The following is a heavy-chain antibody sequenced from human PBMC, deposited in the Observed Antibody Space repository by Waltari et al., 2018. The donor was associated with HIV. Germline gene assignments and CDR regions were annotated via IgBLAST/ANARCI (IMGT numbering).Heavy chain of an antibody. CDR2: LWPDGNTR. Sequence: QVHLVESGGTVVQPGKSLRLPCVPDGFTLTDYAMSWFRQTPGAGLQWVAILWPDGNTRFYAPFVRGRFSISRDNTKKTVFLQMRALRADDTGVYFCARQGNTGTYFGGHRWGRGT. J-gene: IGHJ4*02. CDR1: GFTLTDYA. V-gene: IGHV3-33*01. D-gene: IGHD3-10*01. CDR3: ARQGNTGTYFGGHR.